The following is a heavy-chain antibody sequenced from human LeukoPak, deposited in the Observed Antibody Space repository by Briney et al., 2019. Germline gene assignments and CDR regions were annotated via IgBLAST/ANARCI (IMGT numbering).Heavy chain of an antibody. V-gene: IGHV5-51*01. CDR2: IYPGDSDT. J-gene: IGHJ4*02. D-gene: IGHD2-21*02. CDR3: ARGGVVTAPYRFDY. Sequence: AGESLKISCKGSGYSFTSFWIGWVRQMPGKGLEWMGIIYPGDSDTRYSPSFQGQVTISADKSIGTAYLQWSSLKASDTAMYYCARGGVVTAPYRFDYWGQGTLVAVSS. CDR1: GYSFTSFW.